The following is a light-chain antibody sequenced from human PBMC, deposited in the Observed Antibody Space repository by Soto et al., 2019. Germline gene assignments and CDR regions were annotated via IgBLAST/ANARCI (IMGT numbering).Light chain of an antibody. J-gene: IGLJ3*02. CDR2: GNS. V-gene: IGLV1-40*01. CDR3: QSYDSSLSGWV. Sequence: QSALTQPPSVSGAPGQRVTISCTGSSSNIGAFYDVHWYQQLPGTAPKLLIFGNSNRPSGVPDRFSGSKSGTSASLAITGLQAEDEADYYCQSYDSSLSGWVFGGGTQLTVL. CDR1: SSNIGAFYD.